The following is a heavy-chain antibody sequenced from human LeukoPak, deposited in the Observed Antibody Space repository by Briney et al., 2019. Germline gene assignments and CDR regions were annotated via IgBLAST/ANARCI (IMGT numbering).Heavy chain of an antibody. CDR2: INHSGST. CDR1: GGSFSGYY. J-gene: IGHJ3*02. CDR3: ARVGGITMIVVLITDAFDI. Sequence: KPSETLSLTCAVYGGSFSGYYWSWIRQPPGKGLEWIGEINHSGSTNYNPSLKSRVTISVDTSKNQFSLKLSSVTAADTAVYYCARVGGITMIVVLITDAFDIWGQGTMVTVSS. V-gene: IGHV4-34*01. D-gene: IGHD3-22*01.